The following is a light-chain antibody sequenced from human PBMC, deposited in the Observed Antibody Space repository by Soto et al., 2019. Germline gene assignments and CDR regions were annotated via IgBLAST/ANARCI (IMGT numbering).Light chain of an antibody. CDR2: GSS. V-gene: IGKV3-20*01. Sequence: EVVLTQSPGTLSLSPGERATLSCRASQSVSNNYFAWYQQKPGQAPRLLIFGSSDRATGIPDRFSGSGSGTDFTLTISRLESEDFAVHYCEQYGGSPPYTFGQGTKLESK. CDR3: EQYGGSPPYT. CDR1: QSVSNNY. J-gene: IGKJ2*01.